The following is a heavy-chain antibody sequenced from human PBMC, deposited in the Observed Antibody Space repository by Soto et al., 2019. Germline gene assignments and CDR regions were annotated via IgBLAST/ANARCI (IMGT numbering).Heavy chain of an antibody. J-gene: IGHJ6*02. Sequence: GGSLRLSCAASGFPFPTYPINWVRQAPVKWLEWVSFLSGSGISASYADSVKGRFAISRDNYKNTVSLQMNSLRAEDTDVYYCVKFPMIRASYYYQETDVWGRGTTVTVSS. CDR3: VKFPMIRASYYYQETDV. V-gene: IGHV3-23*01. CDR2: LSGSGISA. CDR1: GFPFPTYP. D-gene: IGHD3-22*01.